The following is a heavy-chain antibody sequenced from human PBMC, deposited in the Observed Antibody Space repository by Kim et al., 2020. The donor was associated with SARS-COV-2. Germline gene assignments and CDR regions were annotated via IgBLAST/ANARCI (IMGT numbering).Heavy chain of an antibody. D-gene: IGHD6-19*01. J-gene: IGHJ2*01. CDR3: AKDTQWLSSGYFDL. V-gene: IGHV3-9*01. CDR1: GFTFDDYA. Sequence: GGSLRLSCAASGFTFDDYAMHWVRQAPGKGLEWVSGISWNSGSIGYADSVKGRFTISRDNAKNSLYLQMNSLRAEDTALYYCAKDTQWLSSGYFDLWGRGTLVTVSS. CDR2: ISWNSGSI.